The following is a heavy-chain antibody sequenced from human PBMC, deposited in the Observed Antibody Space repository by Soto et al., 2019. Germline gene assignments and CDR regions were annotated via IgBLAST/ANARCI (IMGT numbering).Heavy chain of an antibody. CDR2: IWNDGSSR. Sequence: QVQLVESGGGVVQPGRSLRLSCEASGFTFSNYGMHWVRQAPGKGLEWVAVIWNDGSSRYYADSVKGRFTISRENAKKTLFLQMNNLRAEDTAVYYCARPDIVAAIGGALDCWGQGTLVTVSS. CDR1: GFTFSNYG. D-gene: IGHD5-12*01. V-gene: IGHV3-33*01. J-gene: IGHJ4*02. CDR3: ARPDIVAAIGGALDC.